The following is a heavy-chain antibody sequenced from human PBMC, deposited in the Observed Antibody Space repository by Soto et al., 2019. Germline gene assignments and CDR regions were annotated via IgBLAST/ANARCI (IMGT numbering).Heavy chain of an antibody. D-gene: IGHD5-12*01. CDR3: ARDFRGYSGYYYYYYGMDV. V-gene: IGHV3-21*01. Sequence: GGSLRLSCAASGFTFSSYSMNWVRQAPGKGLEWVSSISSSSSYIYYADSVKGRFTISRDNAKNSLYLQMNSLRAEDTAVYYCARDFRGYSGYYYYYYGMDVWGQGTTVTVSS. CDR2: ISSSSSYI. CDR1: GFTFSSYS. J-gene: IGHJ6*02.